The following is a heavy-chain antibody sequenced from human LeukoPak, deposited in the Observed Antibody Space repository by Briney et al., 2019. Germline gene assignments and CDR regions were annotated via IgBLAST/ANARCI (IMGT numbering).Heavy chain of an antibody. CDR2: IYYSGST. J-gene: IGHJ5*02. Sequence: SETLSLTCTVSGGSVSSGSYYWSWIRQPPGKVLESIGYIYYSGSTNYNPSLKSRVTISVDTSKNQFSLKLSCVAAADTAVYYCARGRYCGGDCYSKWFDPWGQGTLVTVSS. CDR1: GGSVSSGSYY. CDR3: ARGRYCGGDCYSKWFDP. V-gene: IGHV4-61*01. D-gene: IGHD2-21*02.